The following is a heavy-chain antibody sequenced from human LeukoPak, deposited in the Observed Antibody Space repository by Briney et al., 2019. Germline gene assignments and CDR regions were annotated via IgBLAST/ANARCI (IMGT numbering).Heavy chain of an antibody. J-gene: IGHJ3*02. CDR2: IYYSGST. D-gene: IGHD2-15*01. CDR3: ARGDCSGGSCQRMAFDI. CDR1: GGSISSYY. V-gene: IGHV4-59*12. Sequence: LETLSLTCTVSGGSISSYYWNWIRQPPGKGLEWIGSIYYSGSTYYNPSLKSRVTISLDTSKNQFSLKLSSVTAADTAVYYCARGDCSGGSCQRMAFDIWGQGTMVTVSS.